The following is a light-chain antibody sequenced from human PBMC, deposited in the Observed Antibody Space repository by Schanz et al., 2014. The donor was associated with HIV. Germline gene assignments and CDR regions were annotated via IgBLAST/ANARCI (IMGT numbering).Light chain of an antibody. Sequence: DIPITQSPSTLSASVGDRITITCRASQSISGWLAWYQQKPGEAPNLLISEASTLKSGVPSRFSGSGSGTDFTLTISSLQPDDFATYYCQQSNTFPYTFGQGTKLEIK. CDR3: QQSNTFPYT. CDR2: EAS. V-gene: IGKV1-5*03. CDR1: QSISGW. J-gene: IGKJ2*01.